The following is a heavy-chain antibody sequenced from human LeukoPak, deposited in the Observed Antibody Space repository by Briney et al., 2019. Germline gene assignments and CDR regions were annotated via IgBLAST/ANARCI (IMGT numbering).Heavy chain of an antibody. D-gene: IGHD6-13*01. V-gene: IGHV4-59*02. J-gene: IGHJ4*02. CDR1: GGSVSSYY. Sequence: SETLSLTCTVSGGSVSSYYWSWIRQPPGKGLEWIGYIYYSGTTNYNPSLKSRVTISVDTSKNQFSPKLSSVTAADTAVYYCARGVYIAAAQYGYWGQGTLVTVSS. CDR3: ARGVYIAAAQYGY. CDR2: IYYSGTT.